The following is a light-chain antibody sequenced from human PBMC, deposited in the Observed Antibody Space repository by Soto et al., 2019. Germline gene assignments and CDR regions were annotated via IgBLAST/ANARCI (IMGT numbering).Light chain of an antibody. CDR3: LQYYNYPQWT. J-gene: IGKJ1*01. Sequence: AIQMTQSPSSLSASVGDRVTITCRASQGIRNDLGWYQQKPGKAPKLLIYAASSLQSGVPSRFSGSGSGTDFTLTISSLQPEDFVTYYCLQYYNYPQWTFGQGTKMELK. V-gene: IGKV1-6*01. CDR2: AAS. CDR1: QGIRND.